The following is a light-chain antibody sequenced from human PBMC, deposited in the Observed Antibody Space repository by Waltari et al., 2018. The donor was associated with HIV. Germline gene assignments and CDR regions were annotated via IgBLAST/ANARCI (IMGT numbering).Light chain of an antibody. CDR3: QQYKNWPTEWT. CDR2: GAS. CDR1: QSVSSN. Sequence: EIVMTPAPATLPVSPGERATLSCRASQSVSSNLAWYQQKPGKARRLLIYGASTRATGIPARFSSIGSGTDVTLTITSLQSEDFALYDCQQYKNWPTEWTFGQGTKVEIK. V-gene: IGKV3-15*01. J-gene: IGKJ1*01.